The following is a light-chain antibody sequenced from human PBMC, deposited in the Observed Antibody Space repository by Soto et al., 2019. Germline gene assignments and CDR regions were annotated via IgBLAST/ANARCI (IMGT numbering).Light chain of an antibody. CDR3: QQAFSFSRT. CDR2: AAS. CDR1: QDIGTW. J-gene: IGKJ5*01. V-gene: IGKV1D-12*01. Sequence: IQMTQSPSSVSASVVARVTITCRASQDIGTWLGWYQQKPGKAPKLLIYAASTVQSGVPSRFSGSGSATDFANTITILKPEDFATYYCQQAFSFSRTFGQGTRL.